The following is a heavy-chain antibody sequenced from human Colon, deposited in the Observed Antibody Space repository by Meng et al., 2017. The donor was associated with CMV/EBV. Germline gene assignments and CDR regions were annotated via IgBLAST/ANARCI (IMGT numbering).Heavy chain of an antibody. J-gene: IGHJ1*01. D-gene: IGHD6-19*01. Sequence: GESLKISCTASGFTFNAYAMTWVRRAPGKGLEWVSGISGIGPTTFYGDSVKGRVTVSRDNSKNTLYLQMNNLRAEDTAIYYCAKVPPSSGWEMDDWGQGTLVTVSS. CDR3: AKVPPSSGWEMDD. CDR2: ISGIGPTT. CDR1: GFTFNAYA. V-gene: IGHV3-23*01.